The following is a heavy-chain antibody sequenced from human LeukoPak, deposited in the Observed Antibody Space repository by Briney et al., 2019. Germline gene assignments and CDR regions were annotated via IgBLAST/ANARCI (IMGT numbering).Heavy chain of an antibody. Sequence: GASVKVSCKASGYTFTSYYMNWVRQAPGQGLEWMGIIDPSGGSTTYAQNFQGRVTMTRDTSTSTVYMDLSSLRSEDTAIYYCARGRIYGDYGYFEYWGQGTLVTVSS. CDR2: IDPSGGST. CDR1: GYTFTSYY. D-gene: IGHD4-17*01. V-gene: IGHV1-46*01. J-gene: IGHJ4*02. CDR3: ARGRIYGDYGYFEY.